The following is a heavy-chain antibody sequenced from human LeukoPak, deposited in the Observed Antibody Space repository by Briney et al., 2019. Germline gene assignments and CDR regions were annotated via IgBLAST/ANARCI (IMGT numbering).Heavy chain of an antibody. CDR3: ARRHCSGGSCYVDN. V-gene: IGHV4-59*11. D-gene: IGHD2-15*01. CDR2: IYYSGST. CDR1: GGSISGPY. J-gene: IGHJ4*02. Sequence: SETLSLTCSVSGGSISGPYWTWIRQPPGKGLEWIGYIYYSGSTNYNPSLKSRVTISVDTSKNQFSLKLSSVTAADTAVYYCARRHCSGGSCYVDNWGQGTLVTVSS.